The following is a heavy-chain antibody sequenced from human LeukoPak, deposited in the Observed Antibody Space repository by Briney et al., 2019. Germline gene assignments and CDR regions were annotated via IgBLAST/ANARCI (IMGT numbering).Heavy chain of an antibody. CDR2: IKQDGSAK. V-gene: IGHV3-7*03. Sequence: GGSLRLSCAASGFTFSRHWMYWVRQAPGKGLEWVANIKQDGSAKPYVDSVKGRFTISRDNAKNSLFLQMNSLRVEDTAVYYCARDNGWSADFWGQGTLVTVSS. J-gene: IGHJ4*02. D-gene: IGHD2-15*01. CDR3: ARDNGWSADF. CDR1: GFTFSRHW.